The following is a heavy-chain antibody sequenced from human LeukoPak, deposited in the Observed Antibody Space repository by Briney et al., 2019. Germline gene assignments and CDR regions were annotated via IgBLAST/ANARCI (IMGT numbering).Heavy chain of an antibody. J-gene: IGHJ4*02. V-gene: IGHV4-59*01. CDR3: ARGDGYNYFFEY. D-gene: IGHD5-24*01. Sequence: PSETLSLTCAVYGGSISSYYWSWIRQPLGKGLEWIGYIYYSGSTSYNPSLKSRVSVSVDTSKNQFSLKLSSATAADTAVYYCARGDGYNYFFEYWGQGTLVTVSS. CDR1: GGSISSYY. CDR2: IYYSGST.